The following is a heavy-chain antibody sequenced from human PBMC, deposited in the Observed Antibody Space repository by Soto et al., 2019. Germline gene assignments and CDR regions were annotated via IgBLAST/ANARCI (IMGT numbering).Heavy chain of an antibody. V-gene: IGHV3-66*01. D-gene: IGHD1-26*01. J-gene: IGHJ6*02. Sequence: GGSLRLSCAASGFTVSSNYMSWVRQAPGKGLEWVSVIYSGGSTYYADSVKGRFTISRDNSKNTLYLQMNSLRAEYTAVYYCARDLGANYGMDVWGQGTTVTVSS. CDR1: GFTVSSNY. CDR2: IYSGGST. CDR3: ARDLGANYGMDV.